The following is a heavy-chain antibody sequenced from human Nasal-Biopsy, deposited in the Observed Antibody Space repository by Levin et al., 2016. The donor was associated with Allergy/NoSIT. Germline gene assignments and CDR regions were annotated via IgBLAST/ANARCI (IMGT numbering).Heavy chain of an antibody. V-gene: IGHV3-30*04. D-gene: IGHD3-16*01. CDR3: ARDPEGDFGLDY. Sequence: GESLKISCAASGFTFRNYAMHWVRQAPGKGLEWVAYISYEGRSEDYADSVKGRFTISRDNSKNTVYLQINSLRPEDMAVYYCARDPEGDFGLDYWGQGTLVTVSS. CDR1: GFTFRNYA. CDR2: ISYEGRSE. J-gene: IGHJ4*02.